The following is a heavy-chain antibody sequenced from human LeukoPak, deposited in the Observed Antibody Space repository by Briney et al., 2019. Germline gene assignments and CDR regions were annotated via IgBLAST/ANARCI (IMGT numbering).Heavy chain of an antibody. D-gene: IGHD3-16*01. Sequence: GGSLRLSCAASGFTFSSYWMSWVRQAPGKGLEWVANIKQDGSEKYYVDSVKGRFTISRDNAKNSLYLQMNSLRAEDTAVYYCARVAYYDYVWGRSRWFDPWGQGTLVTVSS. CDR1: GFTFSSYW. V-gene: IGHV3-7*04. J-gene: IGHJ5*02. CDR3: ARVAYYDYVWGRSRWFDP. CDR2: IKQDGSEK.